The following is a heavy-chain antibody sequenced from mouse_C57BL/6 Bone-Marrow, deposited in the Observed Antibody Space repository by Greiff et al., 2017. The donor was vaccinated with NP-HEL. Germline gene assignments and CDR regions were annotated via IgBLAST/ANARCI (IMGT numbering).Heavy chain of an antibody. CDR2: IDPEDGDT. V-gene: IGHV14-2*01. D-gene: IGHD4-1*01. Sequence: EVQLQQSGAELVKPGASVKLSCTASGFNIKDYYMPWVKQSTEQGLEWIGRIDPEDGDTKYAPKFQGKATITADTASNTPYLQLSSLTSEDTAVYYCARWGWDAFDYWGQGTTLTVSA. J-gene: IGHJ2*01. CDR3: ARWGWDAFDY. CDR1: GFNIKDYY.